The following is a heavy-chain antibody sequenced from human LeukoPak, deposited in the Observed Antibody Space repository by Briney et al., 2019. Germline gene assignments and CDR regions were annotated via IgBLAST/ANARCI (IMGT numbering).Heavy chain of an antibody. Sequence: SGPALVKPTQTLTLTCTFSGFSLSTDGMCVSWIRQPPGKALEWLARIDWDDDKYYSTSLKTRLTISKATSKNQVVLTMTNMDPVDTATYFCARSLGYYYYYMDVWGKGTTVTVSS. J-gene: IGHJ6*03. CDR2: IDWDDDK. CDR3: ARSLGYYYYYMDV. V-gene: IGHV2-70*11. CDR1: GFSLSTDGMC.